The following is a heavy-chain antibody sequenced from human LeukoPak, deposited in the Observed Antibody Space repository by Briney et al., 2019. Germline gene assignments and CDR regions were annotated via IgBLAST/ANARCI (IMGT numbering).Heavy chain of an antibody. CDR1: GFTFSSYG. V-gene: IGHV3-30*03. J-gene: IGHJ4*02. D-gene: IGHD6-19*01. Sequence: GGSLRLSCAASGFTFSSYGMHWVRQAPGKGLEWVAVTSNDGSNKHYADSVKGRFTISRDNSKNTLYLQMNSLRTEDTAVYYCASNVAGGFWGQGTVVSVSS. CDR2: TSNDGSNK. CDR3: ASNVAGGF.